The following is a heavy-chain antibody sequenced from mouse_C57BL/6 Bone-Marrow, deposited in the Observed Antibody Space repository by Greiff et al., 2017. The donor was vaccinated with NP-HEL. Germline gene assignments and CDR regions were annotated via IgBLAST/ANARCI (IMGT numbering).Heavy chain of an antibody. CDR2: IFPGSGST. J-gene: IGHJ2*01. D-gene: IGHD2-2*01. Sequence: VKLVEPGAELMKPGASVKLSCKATGYTFTGYWIEWVKQRPGHGLEWIGEIFPGSGSTNYNEKFKGKVTFTVDTSSNTAYMQLSSLSSEDAAIYYCARRGWLPTGYFDYWGQGTTLTVSS. CDR3: ARRGWLPTGYFDY. V-gene: IGHV1-9*01. CDR1: GYTFTGYW.